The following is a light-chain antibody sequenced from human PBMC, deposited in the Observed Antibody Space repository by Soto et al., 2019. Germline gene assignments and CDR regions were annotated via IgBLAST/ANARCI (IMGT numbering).Light chain of an antibody. CDR3: QKYNSAPLT. CDR2: AAS. V-gene: IGKV1-27*01. CDR1: QAISNY. J-gene: IGKJ4*01. Sequence: DIQMTQSPSSLSASVGDRVTITCRARQAISNYLAWYQQKPGKVPKLLIYAASTLQSVVPPRFSGRGSGTDFTLTISSLQPEDVGTYYCQKYNSAPLTFGGGTKVEIK.